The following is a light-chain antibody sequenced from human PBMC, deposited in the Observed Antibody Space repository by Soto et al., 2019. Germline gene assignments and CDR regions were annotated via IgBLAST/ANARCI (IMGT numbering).Light chain of an antibody. J-gene: IGKJ3*01. CDR1: QDISTF. V-gene: IGKV1-9*01. CDR3: QQVISYPPG. CDR2: AAS. Sequence: DIQLTQSPSFLSASVGDRVTITCRASQDISTFLAWYQQRPGKAPKLLIFAASSLQGGVPSRFSGSGSGTEFNLTISTLQPEDFATYYCQQVISYPPGLGPGTKVDIK.